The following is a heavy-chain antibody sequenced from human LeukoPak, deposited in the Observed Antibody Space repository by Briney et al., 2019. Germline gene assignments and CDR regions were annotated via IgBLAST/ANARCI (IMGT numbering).Heavy chain of an antibody. CDR1: GFTFSNQA. D-gene: IGHD3-3*01. V-gene: IGHV3-23*01. Sequence: PGGSLRLSCSASGFTFSNQAMSWVRQAPGKGLEWVSAISGSGGSTYYADSVKGRFTISRDNSKNTLYLQMNSLRAEDTAVYYCAKDMYYGANFDYWGQGTLVTVSS. CDR2: ISGSGGST. CDR3: AKDMYYGANFDY. J-gene: IGHJ4*02.